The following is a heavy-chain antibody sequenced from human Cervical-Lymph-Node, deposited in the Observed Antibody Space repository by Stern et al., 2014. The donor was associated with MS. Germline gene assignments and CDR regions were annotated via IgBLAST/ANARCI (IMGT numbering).Heavy chain of an antibody. D-gene: IGHD3-22*01. CDR2: IYYSGST. CDR3: ARWAYSSGWYNWFDP. CDR1: GGSISSSSYY. J-gene: IGHJ5*02. V-gene: IGHV4-39*01. Sequence: QLQLQESGPGLVKPSETLSLTCTVSGGSISSSSYYWGWIRQPPGKGLEWIGSIYYSGSTYYNPSLKSRVTISVDQSKNQFSLKLSSVTAADTAVYYCARWAYSSGWYNWFDPWGQGTLVTVSS.